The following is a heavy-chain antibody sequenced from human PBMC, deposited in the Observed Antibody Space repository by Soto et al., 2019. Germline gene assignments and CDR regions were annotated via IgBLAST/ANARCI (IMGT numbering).Heavy chain of an antibody. CDR2: IIPIFGTA. CDR1: GGTFSSYA. D-gene: IGHD1-20*01. Sequence: QVQLVQSGAEVKKPGSSMKVSCKASGGTFSSYAISWVRQAPGQGLEWMGGIIPIFGTADYAQKFHGRVTITADESTSTAYMERSSLRSEDTAVYYCARGITGTVTYYYGLDVWGQGTAVPVSS. J-gene: IGHJ6*02. CDR3: ARGITGTVTYYYGLDV. V-gene: IGHV1-69*12.